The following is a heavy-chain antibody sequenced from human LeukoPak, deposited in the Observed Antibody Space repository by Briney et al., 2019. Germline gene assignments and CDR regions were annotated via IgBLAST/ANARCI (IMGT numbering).Heavy chain of an antibody. CDR2: IKQDGSEK. V-gene: IGHV3-7*01. Sequence: LTGGSLRLSCAASGFTFSSYWMSWVRQAPGKGLEWVANIKQDGSEKYYVDSVKGRFSISRDNTRNSLYLQMNSLRAEDTAVYYCARGLLAGPSARSAIFDYWGQGTLVTVSS. J-gene: IGHJ4*02. CDR1: GFTFSSYW. D-gene: IGHD2-8*02. CDR3: ARGLLAGPSARSAIFDY.